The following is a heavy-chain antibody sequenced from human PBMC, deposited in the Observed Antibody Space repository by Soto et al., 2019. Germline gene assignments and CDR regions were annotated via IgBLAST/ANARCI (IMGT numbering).Heavy chain of an antibody. V-gene: IGHV3-30*03. J-gene: IGHJ6*02. Sequence: QVQLVESGGGVVQPGRSLRLSCAASGFTFSSYGMHWVRQAPGKGLEWVAVISYDGSNEFYTDSVKGRFTIARDNSKNTLYLQMNSLRIEDTAVFYCARSTSSTLNYYFGMDVWGPGTAVTVSS. CDR1: GFTFSSYG. D-gene: IGHD6-6*01. CDR3: ARSTSSTLNYYFGMDV. CDR2: ISYDGSNE.